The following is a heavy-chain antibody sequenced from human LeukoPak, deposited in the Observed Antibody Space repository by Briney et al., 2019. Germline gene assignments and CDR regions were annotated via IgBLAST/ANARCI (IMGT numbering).Heavy chain of an antibody. J-gene: IGHJ6*03. V-gene: IGHV1-2*06. D-gene: IGHD5-18*01. CDR2: INPNSGGT. CDR1: GYTFTGYY. Sequence: ASVKVSCKASGYTFTGYYMHWVRQAPGQGLEWMGRINPNSGGTNYAQKFQGRVTMTRDTSISTAYMELSRLRSDDTAVYYCARDGDSYGYYYYYCMDVWGKGTTVTVSS. CDR3: ARDGDSYGYYYYYCMDV.